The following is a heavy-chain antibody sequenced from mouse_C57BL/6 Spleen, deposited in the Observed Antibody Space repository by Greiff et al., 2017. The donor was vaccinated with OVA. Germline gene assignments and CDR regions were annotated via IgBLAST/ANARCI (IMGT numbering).Heavy chain of an antibody. CDR1: GYTFTSYW. J-gene: IGHJ4*01. CDR3: ARSNSNYEGDY. V-gene: IGHV1-50*01. CDR2: IDPSDSYT. Sequence: VQLQQSGPELVKPGASVKISCKASGYTFTSYWMQWVKQRPGQGLEWIGEIDPSDSYTNYNQKFKGKATLTVDTSSSTAYMQLSSLTSEDSAVYYCARSNSNYEGDYWGQGTSVTVSS. D-gene: IGHD2-5*01.